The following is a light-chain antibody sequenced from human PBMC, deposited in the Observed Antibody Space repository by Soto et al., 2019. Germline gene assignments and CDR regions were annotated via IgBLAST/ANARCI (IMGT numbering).Light chain of an antibody. CDR3: QQYDDGVT. V-gene: IGKV1-33*01. J-gene: IGKJ3*01. Sequence: DIQMTQSPSSLSAFVGDRVTITCQASQDINNYLNWYQQKPGKAPKLLIYDASNLETGVPSRFSGIGSGTDFTFTISSLQPEDIATYYCQQYDDGVTFGPGTKVDIK. CDR2: DAS. CDR1: QDINNY.